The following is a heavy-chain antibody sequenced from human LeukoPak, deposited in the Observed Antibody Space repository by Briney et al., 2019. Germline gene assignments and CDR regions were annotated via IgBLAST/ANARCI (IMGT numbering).Heavy chain of an antibody. D-gene: IGHD6-19*01. CDR3: ARGIIAVAGLYYYYYMDV. V-gene: IGHV3-21*04. CDR2: ISSSSSYI. Sequence: GGSLRLSCAASGFTFSSYSMNWVRQAPGKGLEWVSSISSSSSYIYYADSVKGRFTISRDNAKNSLYLQMNSLRAEDTAVYYCARGIIAVAGLYYYYYMDVWGKGTTVTISS. CDR1: GFTFSSYS. J-gene: IGHJ6*03.